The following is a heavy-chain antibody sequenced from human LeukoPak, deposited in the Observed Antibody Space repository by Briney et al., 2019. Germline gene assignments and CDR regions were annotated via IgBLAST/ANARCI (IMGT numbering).Heavy chain of an antibody. V-gene: IGHV4-59*01. CDR1: GGSISSYY. D-gene: IGHD2-21*01. CDR2: IYYSGST. J-gene: IGHJ4*02. CDR3: ARSLSGMLFRY. Sequence: SETLSLTCTVSGGSISSYYWSWIRQPPGKGLEWIGYIYYSGSTNYNPSLKSRVTIPVDTSKNQFSLKLSSVTAADTAVYYCARSLSGMLFRYWGQGTLVTVSS.